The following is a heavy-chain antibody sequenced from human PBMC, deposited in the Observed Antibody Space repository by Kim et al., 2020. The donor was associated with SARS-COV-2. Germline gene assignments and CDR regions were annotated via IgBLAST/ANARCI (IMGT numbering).Heavy chain of an antibody. CDR2: ISGDGGST. V-gene: IGHV3-43*02. Sequence: GGSLRLSCAASGFTFDDYAMHWVRQAPVKGLEWVSLISGDGGSTYYADSVKGRFTISRDNSKNSLYLQMNSLRTEDTALYYCAKDKADYYGSGSYFFDPWGQGTLVTVSS. CDR3: AKDKADYYGSGSYFFDP. D-gene: IGHD3-10*01. CDR1: GFTFDDYA. J-gene: IGHJ5*02.